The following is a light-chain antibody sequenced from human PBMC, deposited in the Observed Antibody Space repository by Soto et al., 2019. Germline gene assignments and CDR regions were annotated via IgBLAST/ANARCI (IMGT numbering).Light chain of an antibody. CDR3: QQANSFPIT. J-gene: IGKJ5*01. CDR2: KAS. CDR1: QTISSW. Sequence: DIQMTQSPATLSASVGHSIPITCRASQTISSWLAWYQQKPGKAPKLMIYKASTLKSGVPSRVSGSGSGTDFTLTISSLQPEDFATYFCQQANSFPITFGQGTRLEIK. V-gene: IGKV1-5*03.